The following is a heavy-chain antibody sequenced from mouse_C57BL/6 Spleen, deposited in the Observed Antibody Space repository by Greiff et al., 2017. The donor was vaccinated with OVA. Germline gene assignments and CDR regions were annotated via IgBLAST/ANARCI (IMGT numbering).Heavy chain of an antibody. Sequence: QVQLQQPGAELVKPGASVKLSCKASGYTFTSYWMHWVKQRPGRGLEWIGRIDPNSGGTKYNEKFKSKATLTVDKPSSTAYMQLSSLTSEDSAGYYGARSEDGTTTSAPSAYWGQGTLVTVSA. D-gene: IGHD1-1*01. CDR2: IDPNSGGT. CDR3: ARSEDGTTTSAPSAY. CDR1: GYTFTSYW. J-gene: IGHJ3*01. V-gene: IGHV1-72*01.